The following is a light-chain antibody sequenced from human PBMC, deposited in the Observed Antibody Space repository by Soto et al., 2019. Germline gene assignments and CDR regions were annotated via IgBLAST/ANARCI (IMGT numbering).Light chain of an antibody. J-gene: IGKJ2*01. CDR3: QQCSNLPPLYT. CDR2: DAS. Sequence: DIVLTQSPAAMSLSRGVRATLSCTASQSVSSYLAWYQQKPGQAPRLLIYDASERATGIPERFSGRGSGPDFTLTTSSLASENFAVNYCQQCSNLPPLYTSGLGTKLEIK. V-gene: IGKV3-11*01. CDR1: QSVSSY.